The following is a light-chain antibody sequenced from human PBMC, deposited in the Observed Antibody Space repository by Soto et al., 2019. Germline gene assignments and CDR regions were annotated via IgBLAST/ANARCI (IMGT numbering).Light chain of an antibody. J-gene: IGKJ5*01. V-gene: IGKV3-15*01. Sequence: MKQAPDTLAVSPGERATLSCRASQSISNNLAWYQQKPGQAPRLLIYSASTRATDFPARFSGGGSGTDFTLTISGLQSEDFAVYYCQQYYNWPPITFGQGTRLEIK. CDR3: QQYYNWPPIT. CDR2: SAS. CDR1: QSISNN.